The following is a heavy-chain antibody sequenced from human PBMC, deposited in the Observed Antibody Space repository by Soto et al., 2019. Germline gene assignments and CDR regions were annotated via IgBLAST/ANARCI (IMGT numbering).Heavy chain of an antibody. J-gene: IGHJ5*02. Sequence: QVQRVQSGAEVKKPGASVKVSCKASGYRFTSYGNSWVRQAPGQGLEWMGWISVYNGNTNYAQKVKGRVTMTTDTSTNTAYMELRSLRSDDTAVYFCARETFYYGSGSSRFDPWGQGTLVTVSS. CDR3: ARETFYYGSGSSRFDP. D-gene: IGHD3-10*01. CDR1: GYRFTSYG. CDR2: ISVYNGNT. V-gene: IGHV1-18*01.